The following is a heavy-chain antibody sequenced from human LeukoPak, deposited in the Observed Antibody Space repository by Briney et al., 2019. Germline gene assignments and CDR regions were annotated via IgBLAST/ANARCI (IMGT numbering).Heavy chain of an antibody. V-gene: IGHV4-34*01. CDR2: IDHSGST. D-gene: IGHD2-21*01. CDR3: AITVLLGDSLYAY. CDR1: GGSFSTYY. J-gene: IGHJ4*02. Sequence: SETLSLTCAVYGGSFSTYYWSWIRQPPGKGLEWIVEIDHSGSTKYNPSLKSRVTISVDTSKNQFSLNLSSVTAADTAVHYCAITVLLGDSLYAYWGQGTLITVSS.